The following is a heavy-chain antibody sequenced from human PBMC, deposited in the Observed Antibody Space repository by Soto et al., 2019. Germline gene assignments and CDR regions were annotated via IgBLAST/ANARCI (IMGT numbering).Heavy chain of an antibody. Sequence: GASVKVSCKASGYTFTSYDINWVRQATGQGLEWMGWMNPNSGNTGYAQKFQGRVTMTRNTSISTAYMELSSLRSEDTAVYYCARGQSWYYDFWSGYYGPNDDWGQRTLVTVSS. D-gene: IGHD3-3*01. CDR1: GYTFTSYD. V-gene: IGHV1-8*01. CDR2: MNPNSGNT. J-gene: IGHJ4*02. CDR3: ARGQSWYYDFWSGYYGPNDD.